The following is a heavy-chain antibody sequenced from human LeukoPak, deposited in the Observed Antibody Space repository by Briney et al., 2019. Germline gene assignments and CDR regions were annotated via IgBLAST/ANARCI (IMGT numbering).Heavy chain of an antibody. J-gene: IGHJ4*02. CDR1: GGSISSGDYS. Sequence: SLTLSLTCAVSGGSISSGDYSWNWIRQPPGKGLEWIGYIYHSVSTYYNPSLKSRVTISLERSKKQLSLKLTSVTAPDAARYYRGRANGYYGSEVPYFDFWGQGTLVTVSS. V-gene: IGHV4-30-2*01. CDR3: GRANGYYGSEVPYFDF. D-gene: IGHD3-10*01. CDR2: IYHSVST.